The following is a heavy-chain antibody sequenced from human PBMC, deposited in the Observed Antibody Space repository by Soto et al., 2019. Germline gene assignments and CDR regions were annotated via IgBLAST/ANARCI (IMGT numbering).Heavy chain of an antibody. CDR3: ARGGYGGNHVDY. Sequence: PGESLTISCRGSGYTFISSWIGWVRQMPGKGLEWMGTIYPGDSDTRYSPSFEGQVTISADKSISTAYLQWRSVKAADSAIYFCARGGYGGNHVDYWGQGTQVTVSS. CDR1: GYTFISSW. D-gene: IGHD2-15*01. CDR2: IYPGDSDT. V-gene: IGHV5-51*01. J-gene: IGHJ4*02.